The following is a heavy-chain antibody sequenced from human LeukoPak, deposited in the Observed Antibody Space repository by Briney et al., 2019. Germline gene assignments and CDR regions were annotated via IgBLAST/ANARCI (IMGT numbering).Heavy chain of an antibody. Sequence: SETLSLTCTVSGGSISSYYWSWIRQPPGKGLEWIGYIYYSGSTNYNPSLKSRVTISVDTSKNQFSLKLISVTAADTAVYYCAYGSGSFAFDIWGQGTMVIVSS. D-gene: IGHD3-10*01. J-gene: IGHJ3*02. CDR2: IYYSGST. CDR1: GGSISSYY. V-gene: IGHV4-59*01. CDR3: AYGSGSFAFDI.